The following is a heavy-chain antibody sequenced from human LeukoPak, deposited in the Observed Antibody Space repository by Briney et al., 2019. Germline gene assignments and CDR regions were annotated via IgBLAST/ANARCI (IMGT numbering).Heavy chain of an antibody. CDR1: GFTFSSYA. J-gene: IGHJ4*02. D-gene: IGHD3-10*01. CDR3: AKDWYDTTMVRGVIITPFDY. V-gene: IGHV3-23*01. Sequence: PGGSLRLSCAGSGFTFSSYAMSWVRQAPGKGLEWVSAISGSGGSTYYADSVKGRFTISRDNSKNTLYLQMNSLRAEDTAVYYCAKDWYDTTMVRGVIITPFDYWGQGTLVTVSS. CDR2: ISGSGGST.